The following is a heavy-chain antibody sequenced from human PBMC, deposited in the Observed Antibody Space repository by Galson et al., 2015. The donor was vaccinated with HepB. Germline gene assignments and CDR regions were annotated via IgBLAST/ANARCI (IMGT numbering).Heavy chain of an antibody. J-gene: IGHJ4*02. V-gene: IGHV1-69*13. CDR1: GGTFSSYT. CDR2: IIPIFGTT. D-gene: IGHD2-15*01. CDR3: ARPRYCSGGSCYNNFDC. Sequence: SVKVSCKASGGTFSSYTISWVRQAPGQGLEWMGGIIPIFGTTQYAQKFQGRVTIIADESTSTAYMELSSLRSEDTAMYYCARPRYCSGGSCYNNFDCWGKGAPLTAS.